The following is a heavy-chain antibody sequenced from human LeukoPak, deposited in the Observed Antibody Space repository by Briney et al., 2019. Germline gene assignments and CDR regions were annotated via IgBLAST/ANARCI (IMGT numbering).Heavy chain of an antibody. CDR3: ARYSGSGGWFDP. CDR1: GGSISSYC. Sequence: SETLSLTCTVSGGSISSYCWSWIRQPPGKGLEWIGYIYYSGSTNYNPSLKSRVTISVDTSKNQFSLKLSSVTAADTAVYYCARYSGSGGWFDPWGQGTLVTVSS. CDR2: IYYSGST. V-gene: IGHV4-59*08. J-gene: IGHJ5*02. D-gene: IGHD3-10*01.